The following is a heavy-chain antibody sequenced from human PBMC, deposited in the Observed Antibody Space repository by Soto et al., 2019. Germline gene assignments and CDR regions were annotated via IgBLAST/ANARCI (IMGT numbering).Heavy chain of an antibody. CDR2: ISGSGGST. CDR3: AKGEWEPDYYYYGMDV. V-gene: IGHV3-23*01. D-gene: IGHD1-26*01. J-gene: IGHJ6*04. Sequence: GSLRLSCAASGFTFSSYAMSWVRQAPGKGLEWVSAISGSGGSTYYADSVKGRFTISRDNSKNTLYLQMNSLRAEDTAVYYCAKGEWEPDYYYYGMDVWGKGTTVPVSS. CDR1: GFTFSSYA.